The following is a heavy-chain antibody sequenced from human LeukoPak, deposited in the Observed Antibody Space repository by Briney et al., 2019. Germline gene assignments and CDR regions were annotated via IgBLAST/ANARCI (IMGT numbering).Heavy chain of an antibody. Sequence: GGSLRLSCAASGFTFSTYWMHWVRQAPGKGLVWVSRISSDGSIAINADSVEGRFTVSRDNAKNTLYLQMNSLRVADTAVYYCARADYGGNSDFHYWGQGTLVTVSS. CDR2: ISSDGSIA. CDR3: ARADYGGNSDFHY. D-gene: IGHD4-23*01. V-gene: IGHV3-74*01. J-gene: IGHJ4*02. CDR1: GFTFSTYW.